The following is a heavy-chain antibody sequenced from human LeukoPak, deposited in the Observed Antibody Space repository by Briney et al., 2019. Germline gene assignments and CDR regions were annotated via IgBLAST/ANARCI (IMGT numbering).Heavy chain of an antibody. V-gene: IGHV4-39*01. CDR2: IYYSGST. CDR1: GGSTSSSSYY. Sequence: SETLSLTCTVSGGSTSSSSYYWGWSRQPPGKGLEWIGRIYYSGSTYYNPSLKSRVTISVDTSKNQFSLKLSSVTAADTAVYYCARQYYYDSSGYYPNWFDPWGQGTLVTVSS. J-gene: IGHJ5*02. CDR3: ARQYYYDSSGYYPNWFDP. D-gene: IGHD3-22*01.